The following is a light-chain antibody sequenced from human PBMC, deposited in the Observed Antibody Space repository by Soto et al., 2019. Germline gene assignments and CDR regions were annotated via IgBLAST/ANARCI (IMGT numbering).Light chain of an antibody. CDR3: QQYNSYSPYT. Sequence: DIQMTQSPSTLSASVGDRVTITCRASQSINSWLAWYQQKPGKAPKLLIYKASSLESGVPSRFSGSGSETEFTLTISSLQPDDFATYYCQQYNSYSPYTFGQGTKLEIK. CDR1: QSINSW. J-gene: IGKJ2*01. V-gene: IGKV1-5*03. CDR2: KAS.